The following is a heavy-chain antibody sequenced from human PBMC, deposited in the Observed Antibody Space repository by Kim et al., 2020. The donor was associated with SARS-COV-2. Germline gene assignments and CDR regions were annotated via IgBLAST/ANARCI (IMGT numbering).Heavy chain of an antibody. D-gene: IGHD3-22*01. Sequence: ASVKVSCKVSGYTLTELSMHWVRQAPGKGLEWMGGFDPEDGETIYAQKFQGRVTMTEDTSTDTAYMELSSLRSEDTAVYYCATAKPERITMIVLDYWGQGTLVTVSS. CDR2: FDPEDGET. CDR3: ATAKPERITMIVLDY. J-gene: IGHJ4*02. CDR1: GYTLTELS. V-gene: IGHV1-24*01.